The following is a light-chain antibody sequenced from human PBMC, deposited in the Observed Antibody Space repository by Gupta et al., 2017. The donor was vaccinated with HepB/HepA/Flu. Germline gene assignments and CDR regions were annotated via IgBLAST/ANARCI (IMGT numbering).Light chain of an antibody. CDR1: KDISNC. V-gene: IGKV1-12*01. CDR2: TVS. J-gene: IGKJ1*01. CDR3: QQCNSFPWT. Sequence: DIQMPQSPSSVSASVGDRVTITCRASKDISNCLGWYQQKPGRAPNVLIYTVSSLQSGVTSRFSGRGSGRDFTLTISSLQPEDFATYYCQQCNSFPWTFGQGTKVEVK.